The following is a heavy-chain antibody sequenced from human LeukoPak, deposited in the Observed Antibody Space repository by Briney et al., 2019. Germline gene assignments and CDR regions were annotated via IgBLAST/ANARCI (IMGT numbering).Heavy chain of an antibody. Sequence: GGSLRLSCAASGFTVSSNYMTWVRQAPGKGLEWVSVIYNDERTYYADSVKGRFTISRDNSKNTLYLQMNSLRVEDTAVYYCARDPSNPLGGGSYWYFDYWGQGTLVTVSS. J-gene: IGHJ4*02. CDR2: IYNDERT. V-gene: IGHV3-66*01. CDR1: GFTVSSNY. D-gene: IGHD1-26*01. CDR3: ARDPSNPLGGGSYWYFDY.